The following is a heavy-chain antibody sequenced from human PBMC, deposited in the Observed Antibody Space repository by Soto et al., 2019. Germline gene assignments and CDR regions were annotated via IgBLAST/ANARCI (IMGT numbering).Heavy chain of an antibody. CDR2: ISGSGGST. CDR3: AKGTGGTYYDFWSGYQGYYYGMDV. D-gene: IGHD3-3*01. V-gene: IGHV3-23*01. Sequence: HPGGSLRLSCAASGFTFSNFAMTWVRQAPGEGLEWVSAISGSGGSTYYADSVKGRFTISRDNSKNTLYLQMNSLRAEDTAVYYCAKGTGGTYYDFWSGYQGYYYGMDVWGQGTTVTVSS. J-gene: IGHJ6*02. CDR1: GFTFSNFA.